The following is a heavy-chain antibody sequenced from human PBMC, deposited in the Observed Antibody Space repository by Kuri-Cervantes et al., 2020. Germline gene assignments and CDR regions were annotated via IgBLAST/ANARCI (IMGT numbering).Heavy chain of an antibody. V-gene: IGHV4-59*01. CDR3: ARWRGAPEDY. CDR1: GGSFSGYY. J-gene: IGHJ4*02. CDR2: IYYSGST. D-gene: IGHD1-14*01. Sequence: SETLSLTCAVYGGSFSGYYWSWIRQPPGKGLEWIGYIYYSGSTNYNPSLKSRVTISVDTSKNQFSLKLSSVTAADTAVYYCARWRGAPEDYWGQGTLVTVSS.